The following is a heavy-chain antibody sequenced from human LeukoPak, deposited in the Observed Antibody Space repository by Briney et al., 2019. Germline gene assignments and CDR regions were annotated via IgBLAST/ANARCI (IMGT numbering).Heavy chain of an antibody. CDR2: IIWDGGST. Sequence: GGSLRLSCAASGFTFDDYAMHWVRQAPGKGLEWVSLIIWDGGSTYYADSVKGRFTISRDNSKNSLYLQMNSLRAEDTALYYCAKSSGYYGGDFDYWGQGTLVTVSS. CDR1: GFTFDDYA. CDR3: AKSSGYYGGDFDY. V-gene: IGHV3-43D*04. J-gene: IGHJ4*02. D-gene: IGHD3-22*01.